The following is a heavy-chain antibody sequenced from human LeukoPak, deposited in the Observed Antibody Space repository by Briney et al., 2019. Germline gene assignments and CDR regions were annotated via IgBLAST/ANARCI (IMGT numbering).Heavy chain of an antibody. Sequence: SETLSLTCTVSGGSISSYYWSWIRQPPVKGLEWIGYIYYSGSTNYNPSLKSRVTISVDTSKNQFSLKLSSVTAADTAVYYCARGYSSSSFDIWGQGTMVTVSS. J-gene: IGHJ3*02. CDR1: GGSISSYY. CDR3: ARGYSSSSFDI. CDR2: IYYSGST. V-gene: IGHV4-59*01. D-gene: IGHD6-6*01.